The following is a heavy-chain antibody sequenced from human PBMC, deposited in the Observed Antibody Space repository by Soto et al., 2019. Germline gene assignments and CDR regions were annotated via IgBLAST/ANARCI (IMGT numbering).Heavy chain of an antibody. CDR1: GGPISGYY. J-gene: IGHJ4*02. D-gene: IGHD5-12*01. V-gene: IGHV4-59*01. Sequence: SETLSLTCTLSGGPISGYYWSWIRQPPGKGLKWIGYVYYSGSTKYNPSLESRVTISVDMSNNQFSLMLTSVTGADTAVYYCAKHRPTEAEGYRLDFWGQGTPVSVSS. CDR2: VYYSGST. CDR3: AKHRPTEAEGYRLDF.